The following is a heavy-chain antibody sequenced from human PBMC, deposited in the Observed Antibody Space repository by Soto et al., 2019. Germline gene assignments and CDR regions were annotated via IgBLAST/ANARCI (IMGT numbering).Heavy chain of an antibody. D-gene: IGHD6-13*01. CDR2: ISSSSSYI. V-gene: IGHV3-21*01. CDR3: ARDVAAAGKGEDY. J-gene: IGHJ4*02. CDR1: GFTFSSYS. Sequence: GGSLRLSCAASGFTFSSYSMNWVRQAPGKGLEWVSSISSSSSYIYYADSVKGRFTISRDNAKNSLYLQMNSLRAEDTAVYYCARDVAAAGKGEDYWGQGTLVTVYS.